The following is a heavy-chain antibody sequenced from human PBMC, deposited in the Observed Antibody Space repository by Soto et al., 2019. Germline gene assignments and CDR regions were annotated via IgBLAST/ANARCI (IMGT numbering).Heavy chain of an antibody. CDR1: GGSMSSNY. Sequence: SETLSLTCTVSGGSMSSNYWTWIRQPPGEGREGIGDVYNSGSTNYNPSLKSRVTISEDTSKSQFSLKVNSMTAADTAVYYCARYRREAVAGYTLDNWGQGILVTVSS. V-gene: IGHV4-59*01. CDR3: ARYRREAVAGYTLDN. D-gene: IGHD6-13*01. CDR2: VYNSGST. J-gene: IGHJ4*02.